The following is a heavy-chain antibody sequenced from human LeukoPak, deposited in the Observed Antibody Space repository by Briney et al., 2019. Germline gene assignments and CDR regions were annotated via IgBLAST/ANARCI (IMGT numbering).Heavy chain of an antibody. CDR2: IYSGGST. CDR3: ARGRVNDYGGHDAFDI. Sequence: PGGSLRLSCAASGFTVSSNYMSWVRQAPGKGLEWVSVIYSGGSTYYADSVKGRFTISRDNSKNTLYLQMNSLRAEDTAVYYCARGRVNDYGGHDAFDIWGQGTMVTVSS. D-gene: IGHD4-23*01. CDR1: GFTVSSNY. V-gene: IGHV3-53*05. J-gene: IGHJ3*02.